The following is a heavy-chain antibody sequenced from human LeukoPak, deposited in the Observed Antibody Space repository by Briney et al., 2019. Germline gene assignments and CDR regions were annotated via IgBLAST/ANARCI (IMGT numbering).Heavy chain of an antibody. CDR1: GYTFTSYG. J-gene: IGHJ1*01. Sequence: ASVKVSCKASGYTFTSYGISWVRQAPGQGLEWMGWINPNSGGTNYAQKFQGRVTMTRDTSISTAYMELSRLRSDDTAVYYCARGYCSSTSCPRGIQHWGQGTLVTVSS. V-gene: IGHV1-2*02. D-gene: IGHD2-2*01. CDR3: ARGYCSSTSCPRGIQH. CDR2: INPNSGGT.